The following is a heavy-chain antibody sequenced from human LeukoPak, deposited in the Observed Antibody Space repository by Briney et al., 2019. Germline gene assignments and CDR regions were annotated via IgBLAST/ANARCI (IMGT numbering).Heavy chain of an antibody. CDR1: GFTFRSYG. CDR2: ISYDGTNK. D-gene: IGHD5-12*01. CDR3: AKDQGYSGYDPLDY. V-gene: IGHV3-30*18. Sequence: GGSLRLSCAASGFTFRSYGMHWVRQAPGKGLDWVAVISYDGTNKYYADSVKGRFTISRDNSKNTLYVQMNSLRAEDTAVYYCAKDQGYSGYDPLDYWGQGTLVTVSS. J-gene: IGHJ4*02.